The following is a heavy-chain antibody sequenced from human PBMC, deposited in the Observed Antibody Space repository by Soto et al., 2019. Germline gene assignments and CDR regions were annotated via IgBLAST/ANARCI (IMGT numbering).Heavy chain of an antibody. Sequence: ASVKVSCKASGYTFTSYGISWVRQAPGQGLEWMGWISAYNGNTNYAQKLQGRVTVTRDTSITTVYMELSNLRSDDTAVYYCAREGGSETLQPSYNWYDTWGQGTLVTVSS. CDR3: AREGGSETLQPSYNWYDT. D-gene: IGHD6-25*01. V-gene: IGHV1-18*04. CDR1: GYTFTSYG. CDR2: ISAYNGNT. J-gene: IGHJ5*02.